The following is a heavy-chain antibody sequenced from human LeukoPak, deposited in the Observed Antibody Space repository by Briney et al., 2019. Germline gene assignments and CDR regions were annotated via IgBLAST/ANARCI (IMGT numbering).Heavy chain of an antibody. Sequence: ASVKVSCKASGYTFSSYDINWVRQATGQGLEWMGWMNPNSGNTGFEQKFQGRVTITRNTSISTAHMELSSLRSEDTAVYYCARGAPDFWSVYYMDVWGKGTTVTVSS. J-gene: IGHJ6*03. CDR1: GYTFSSYD. D-gene: IGHD3-3*01. CDR2: MNPNSGNT. V-gene: IGHV1-8*03. CDR3: ARGAPDFWSVYYMDV.